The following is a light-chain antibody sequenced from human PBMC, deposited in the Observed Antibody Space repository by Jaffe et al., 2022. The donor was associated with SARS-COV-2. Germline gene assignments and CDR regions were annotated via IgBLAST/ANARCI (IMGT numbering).Light chain of an antibody. CDR1: TTDVGGYNY. Sequence: QSALTQPPSVSGSPGQSVTISCTGTTTDVGGYNYVSWYQQRPGKAPTFLIYDVSERPSGVPDRFSGSKSGNTASLTISGLQGEDEADYYCCSYAGTYSFVFGTGTTVTVL. V-gene: IGLV2-11*01. CDR2: DVS. J-gene: IGLJ1*01. CDR3: CSYAGTYSFV.